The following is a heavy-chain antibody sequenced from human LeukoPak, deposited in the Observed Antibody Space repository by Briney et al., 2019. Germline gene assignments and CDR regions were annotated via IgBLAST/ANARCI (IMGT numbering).Heavy chain of an antibody. CDR3: ARDLRNYYDSSGYYEEDY. V-gene: IGHV3-30-3*01. Sequence: GRSLRLTCAASGFNFSSYAMHWVRQAPGKELEWVAVISYDGSNKYYADSVKGRFTISRDNSKNTLYLQMNSLRAEDTAVYYCARDLRNYYDSSGYYEEDYWGQGTLVTVSS. D-gene: IGHD3-22*01. CDR2: ISYDGSNK. CDR1: GFNFSSYA. J-gene: IGHJ4*02.